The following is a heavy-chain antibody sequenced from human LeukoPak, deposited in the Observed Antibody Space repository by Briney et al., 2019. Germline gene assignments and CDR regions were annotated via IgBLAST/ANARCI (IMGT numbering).Heavy chain of an antibody. J-gene: IGHJ4*02. CDR1: GFAFSSYG. CDR2: ISGSGGRT. CDR3: AKDFFSRGYYFDY. V-gene: IGHV3-23*01. D-gene: IGHD3-22*01. Sequence: PGGSLRLSCAASGFAFSSYGIHWVRQAPGKGLEWVSAISGSGGRTYYADSVKGRFTISRDNSKNTLYLQMNSLRAEDTAVYYCAKDFFSRGYYFDYWGQGTLVTVSS.